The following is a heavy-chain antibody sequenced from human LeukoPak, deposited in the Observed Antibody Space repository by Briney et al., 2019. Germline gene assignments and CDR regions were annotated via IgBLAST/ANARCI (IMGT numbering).Heavy chain of an antibody. CDR3: AKAGAYSWRGYFDY. CDR2: ISSSSSYI. CDR1: GFTFSSYS. V-gene: IGHV3-21*01. D-gene: IGHD5-18*01. Sequence: GGSLRLSCAASGFTFSSYSMNWVRQAPGKGLEWVSSISSSSSYIYYADSVKGRFTISRDNSKNTLYLQMNSLRAEDTAVYYCAKAGAYSWRGYFDYWGQGTLVTVSS. J-gene: IGHJ4*02.